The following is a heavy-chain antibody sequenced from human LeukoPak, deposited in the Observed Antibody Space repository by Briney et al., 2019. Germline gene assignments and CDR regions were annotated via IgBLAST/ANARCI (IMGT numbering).Heavy chain of an antibody. Sequence: EGSVKVSCKISGYSLSDLSIHWVREAPGEGLEWMGGFDSENNNMVYSHEFQGRVTMTEDTSADTAYMELTSLRSEDTAVYFCATDRVYRSSGRSWGLFDYWGQGTLVIVSS. J-gene: IGHJ4*02. V-gene: IGHV1-24*01. D-gene: IGHD6-19*01. CDR2: FDSENNNM. CDR3: ATDRVYRSSGRSWGLFDY. CDR1: GYSLSDLS.